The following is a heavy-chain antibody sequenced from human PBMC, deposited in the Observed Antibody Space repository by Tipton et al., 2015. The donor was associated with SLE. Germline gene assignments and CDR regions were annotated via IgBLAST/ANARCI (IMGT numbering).Heavy chain of an antibody. CDR2: MSDSGRT. CDR3: ARGKTFGGVIVTPFDY. Sequence: TLSLTCTVSGASFTNNHWTWIRQPPEKGLEWIGYMSDSGRTNYNPSLKSRVTISVDTSKNQFSLKLSSVTAADTAVYYCARGKTFGGVIVTPFDYWGQGTLVTVSS. D-gene: IGHD3-16*02. V-gene: IGHV4-59*01. CDR1: GASFTNNH. J-gene: IGHJ4*02.